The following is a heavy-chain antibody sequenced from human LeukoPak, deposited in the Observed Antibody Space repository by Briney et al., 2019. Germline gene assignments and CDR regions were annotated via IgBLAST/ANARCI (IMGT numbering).Heavy chain of an antibody. CDR1: GGSISSSSYY. V-gene: IGHV4-39*07. CDR2: IYHSGST. CDR3: ARDQRSGWYVWGSPLDY. J-gene: IGHJ4*02. Sequence: KPSETLSLTCTVSGGSISSSSYYWGWIRQPPGKGLEWIGSIYHSGSTYYNPSLKSRVTISVDTSKNQFSLKLSSVTAADTAVYYCARDQRSGWYVWGSPLDYWGQGTLVTVSS. D-gene: IGHD6-19*01.